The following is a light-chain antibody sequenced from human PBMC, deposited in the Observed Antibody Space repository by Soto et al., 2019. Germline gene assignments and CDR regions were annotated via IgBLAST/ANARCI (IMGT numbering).Light chain of an antibody. V-gene: IGKV3-20*01. J-gene: IGKJ3*01. Sequence: EIVLTQSPGTLSLSPGERATLSCRASQSFSRSYLAWYQQKPGQATRLLIYGASSRATGIPYRFSGSGSGEDFTLTISILEPDYFAVYYCQQYGSSPFIFGPGTKVYIK. CDR1: QSFSRSY. CDR2: GAS. CDR3: QQYGSSPFI.